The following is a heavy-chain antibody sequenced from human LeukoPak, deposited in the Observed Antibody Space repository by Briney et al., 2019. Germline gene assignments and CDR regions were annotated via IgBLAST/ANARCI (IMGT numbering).Heavy chain of an antibody. CDR1: GFTFSSYS. CDR3: ARDLSSYDSSRLDY. CDR2: ISSSSSYI. Sequence: GGSLRLSCAASGFTFSSYSMNWVRQAPGKGLEWVSSISSSSSYIYYADSVKGRFTISRDNAKNSLYLQMNSLRAEDTALYYCARDLSSYDSSRLDYWGQGTLITVSS. D-gene: IGHD3-22*01. V-gene: IGHV3-21*04. J-gene: IGHJ4*02.